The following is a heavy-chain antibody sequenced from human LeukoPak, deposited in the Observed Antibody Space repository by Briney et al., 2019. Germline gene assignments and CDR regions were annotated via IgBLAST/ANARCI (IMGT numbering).Heavy chain of an antibody. D-gene: IGHD6-13*01. CDR3: AKDEGIWGAFDF. V-gene: IGHV3-9*01. CDR1: GFTFDNYA. CDR2: ISWNSGTI. Sequence: GGSLRLSCAASGFTFDNYAMHWVRQAPGKGLEWVSGISWNSGTIGYADSVKGRFTISRDNAKNSLYLQMNSLRAEDTALYYCAKDEGIWGAFDFWGQGTMVTVSS. J-gene: IGHJ3*01.